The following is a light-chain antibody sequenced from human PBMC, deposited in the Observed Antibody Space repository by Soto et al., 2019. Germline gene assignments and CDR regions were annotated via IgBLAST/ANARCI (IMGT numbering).Light chain of an antibody. V-gene: IGLV2-14*01. CDR3: SSFAGTNSFV. CDR1: TSDVGGYDY. Sequence: QSALTQPASVSGSPGQSITISCTGTTSDVGGYDYVSWYQQHPGKAPKLLIFEVSSRPSGVSSRFSGSRSANSASLTISGLQAEDEADYYCSSFAGTNSFVFGTGTKLTVL. J-gene: IGLJ1*01. CDR2: EVS.